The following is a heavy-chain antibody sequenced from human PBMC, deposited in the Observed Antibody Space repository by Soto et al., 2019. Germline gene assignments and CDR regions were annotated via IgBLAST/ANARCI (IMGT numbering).Heavy chain of an antibody. CDR3: ARTGIGGATYYFAY. CDR2: ISSSSIYI. Sequence: GGAPRISFGASGFTFSCYNKNWGRPAPGKGLVWVSSISSSSIYIYYADSVKGRFTISRDNAKNSLYLKMNSLRAEDTSVYYCARTGIGGATYYFAYWGRGTLVTVSS. V-gene: IGHV3-21*01. CDR1: GFTFSCYN. D-gene: IGHD1-26*01. J-gene: IGHJ4*02.